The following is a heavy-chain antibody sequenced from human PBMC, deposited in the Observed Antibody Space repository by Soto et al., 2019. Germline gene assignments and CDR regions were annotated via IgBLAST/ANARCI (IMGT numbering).Heavy chain of an antibody. V-gene: IGHV1-69*13. CDR2: IIPIFGTA. Sequence: GASVKVSCKASGYSFTDYHIHWVRQAPGQGLEWMGGIIPIFGTANYAQKFQGRVAITADESTSTAYMELSSLRSEDTAVYYCVNPTNGAPGAFDIWGQGTMVTVS. J-gene: IGHJ3*02. CDR1: GYSFTDYH. CDR3: VNPTNGAPGAFDI.